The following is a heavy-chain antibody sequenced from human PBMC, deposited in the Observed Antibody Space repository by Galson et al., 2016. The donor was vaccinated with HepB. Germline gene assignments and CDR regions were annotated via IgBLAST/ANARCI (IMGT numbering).Heavy chain of an antibody. Sequence: QSGAEVKKPGESLKISCKASGFPFMNHWMHWVRQAPGQGLEWVAVINPSGRTAVYTHKLQGRIRVTRDTSTSTVYMEVSSLRPDDTAVYYCARDNSHADTYWWFDSWGQGTLVTVSS. CDR3: ARDNSHADTYWWFDS. V-gene: IGHV1-46*04. J-gene: IGHJ5*01. D-gene: IGHD2-15*01. CDR2: INPSGRTA. CDR1: GFPFMNHW.